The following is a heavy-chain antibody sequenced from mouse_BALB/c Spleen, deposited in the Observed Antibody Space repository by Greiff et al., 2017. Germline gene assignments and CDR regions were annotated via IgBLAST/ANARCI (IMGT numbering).Heavy chain of an antibody. D-gene: IGHD2-1*01. CDR1: GFTFSSYA. J-gene: IGHJ2*01. CDR3: ARGDGNYYFDY. V-gene: IGHV5-9-3*01. Sequence: VQLKASGGGLVKPGGSLTLSCAASGFTFSSYAMSWVRQTPGKRLEWVATISSGGSYTYYPDSVKGRFTSSRDNAKNTLYLQKSRLRSEDTAMYYGARGDGNYYFDYWGQGTTLTVSA. CDR2: ISSGGSYT.